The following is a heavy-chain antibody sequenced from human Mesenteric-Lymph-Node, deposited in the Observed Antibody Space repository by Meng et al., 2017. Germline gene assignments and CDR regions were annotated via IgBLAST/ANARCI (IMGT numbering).Heavy chain of an antibody. CDR2: IYHSGST. CDR1: VGSISSNGYY. J-gene: IGHJ4*02. V-gene: IGHV4-39*01. CDR3: ARRRGGSGRDC. D-gene: IGHD3-10*01. Sequence: QLKLQQSGPGLVKPSETLSPTCTVSVGSISSNGYYWDWVPQPPGKGLEWIGAIYHSGSTSYNPSLQSRVTMFVETSKNQFSLMLTAVTATDTAVYYCARRRGGSGRDCWGQGTLVTVSS.